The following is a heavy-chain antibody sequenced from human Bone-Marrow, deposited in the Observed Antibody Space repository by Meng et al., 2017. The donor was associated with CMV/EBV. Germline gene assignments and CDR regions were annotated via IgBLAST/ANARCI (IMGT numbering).Heavy chain of an antibody. CDR3: AREVTGCSSTSCYYITGMDV. J-gene: IGHJ6*02. CDR2: INPNSGGT. D-gene: IGHD2-2*01. CDR1: GYTFTGYY. V-gene: IGHV1-2*02. Sequence: ASVKVSCKASGYTFTGYYMHWVRQAPGQGLEWMEWINPNSGGTNYAQKFQGRVTMTRDTSISTAYMELNRLRSDDTAVYYCAREVTGCSSTSCYYITGMDVWGQGTTVTVSS.